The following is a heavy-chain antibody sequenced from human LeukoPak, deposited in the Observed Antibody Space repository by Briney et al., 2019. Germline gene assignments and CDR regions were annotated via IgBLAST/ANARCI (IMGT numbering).Heavy chain of an antibody. CDR2: INPNSGGT. Sequence: ASVKVSCKASGYTFTGYYMHWVRQAPGQGLEWMGWINPNSGGTNYAQKFQGRVTMTRDTSISTAYMELSRLRSEDTAVYYCARDRKYSSSSDSESDYWGQGTLVTVSS. CDR1: GYTFTGYY. J-gene: IGHJ4*02. D-gene: IGHD6-6*01. V-gene: IGHV1-2*02. CDR3: ARDRKYSSSSDSESDY.